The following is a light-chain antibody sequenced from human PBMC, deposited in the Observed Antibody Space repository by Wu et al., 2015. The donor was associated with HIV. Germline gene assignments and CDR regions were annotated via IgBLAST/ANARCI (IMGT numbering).Light chain of an antibody. Sequence: ENVLTQSPGTLSLSPGERATLSCKASQSVRNNYLAWFQQRPGQAPRLLIYGASNRATGTPDRFSGSGSGTDFTLTITRLEPQDFAVYYCQQYDTSITFGQGTRLDIK. CDR2: GAS. V-gene: IGKV3-20*01. CDR1: QSVRNNY. CDR3: QQYDTSIT. J-gene: IGKJ5*01.